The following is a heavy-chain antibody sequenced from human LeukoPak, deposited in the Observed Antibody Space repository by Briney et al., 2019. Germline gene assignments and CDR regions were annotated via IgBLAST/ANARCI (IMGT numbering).Heavy chain of an antibody. CDR1: GFTFSSYW. J-gene: IGHJ4*02. V-gene: IGHV3-7*01. CDR3: ARAGNYNFWSGYRGTDY. CDR2: IKQDGSEI. D-gene: IGHD3-3*01. Sequence: PGGSLRLSCAGSGFTFSSYWMTWVRRAPGKGLEWVANIKQDGSEIYYVDSVKGRFTISRDNAKNSVYLQMNSLRVEDTAVYYCARAGNYNFWSGYRGTDYWGQGTLVTVSS.